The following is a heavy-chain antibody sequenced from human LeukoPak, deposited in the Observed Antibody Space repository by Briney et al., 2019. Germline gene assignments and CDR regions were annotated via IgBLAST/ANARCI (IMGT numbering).Heavy chain of an antibody. V-gene: IGHV3-20*01. Sequence: GGSLRLSCAASGFTFDDYGMSWVRQAPGKGLEWVSGINWNGGSTGYADSVKGRFTISRDNAKNSLYLQMNSLRAEDTALYHCARDQYSSSPGFDAFDIWGQGTMVTVSS. CDR3: ARDQYSSSPGFDAFDI. CDR1: GFTFDDYG. D-gene: IGHD6-6*01. J-gene: IGHJ3*02. CDR2: INWNGGST.